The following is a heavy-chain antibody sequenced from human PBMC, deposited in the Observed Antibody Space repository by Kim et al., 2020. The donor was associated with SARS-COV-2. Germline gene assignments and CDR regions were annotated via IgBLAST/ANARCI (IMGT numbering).Heavy chain of an antibody. J-gene: IGHJ6*02. Sequence: GGSLRLSCAASGFTFSSYSMNWVRQAPGKGLEWVSSISSSSSYIYYADSVKGRFTISRDNAKNSLYLQMNSLRAEDTAVYYCARDSVYSGSYYPNYYYYYGMDVWGQGTTVTVSS. V-gene: IGHV3-21*04. CDR3: ARDSVYSGSYYPNYYYYYGMDV. CDR1: GFTFSSYS. CDR2: ISSSSSYI. D-gene: IGHD1-26*01.